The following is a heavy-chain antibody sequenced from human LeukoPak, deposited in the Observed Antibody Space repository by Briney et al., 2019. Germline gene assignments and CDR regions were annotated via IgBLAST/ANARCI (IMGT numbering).Heavy chain of an antibody. CDR2: TRNKANSYTT. J-gene: IGHJ3*02. D-gene: IGHD1-1*01. CDR1: GFTFSNTW. Sequence: HPGGSLRLSCAASGFTFSNTWMSWVRQAPGKGLEWVRRTRNKANSYTTEYAASVKGRFTISRDDSKNSLYLQMNSLKTEDTAVYYCARAAPGTADAFDIWGQGTMVTVSS. CDR3: ARAAPGTADAFDI. V-gene: IGHV3-72*01.